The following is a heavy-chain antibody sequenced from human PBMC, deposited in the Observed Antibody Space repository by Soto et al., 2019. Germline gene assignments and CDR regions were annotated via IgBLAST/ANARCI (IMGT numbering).Heavy chain of an antibody. CDR3: ARGLQAAAVILFDGFDY. D-gene: IGHD6-13*01. J-gene: IGHJ4*02. V-gene: IGHV4-59*01. CDR2: IYYSGST. Sequence: QVHLQESGPGLVKPSETLSITCTVSGGSISSYYWSWIRQPPGKGLEWIGYIYYSGSTNYNPSLKSRVTISVGTSKNPFSLKLSSVTAEDTAVYYCARGLQAAAVILFDGFDYWGQGTLVTVSS. CDR1: GGSISSYY.